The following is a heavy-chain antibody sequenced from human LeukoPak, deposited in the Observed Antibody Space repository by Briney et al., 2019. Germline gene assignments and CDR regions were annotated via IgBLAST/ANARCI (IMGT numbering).Heavy chain of an antibody. J-gene: IGHJ4*02. D-gene: IGHD3-22*01. CDR2: ISGSGDST. V-gene: IGHV3-23*01. CDR1: GFTFSSHA. CDR3: ANPWEPYYYDSSGYWDDY. Sequence: PGGSLRLSCAASGFTFSSHAMSWFRQAPGKGLERVSAISGSGDSTYYADSVKGRFTISRDNSKNTLYLQMNSLRAEDTAVYYCANPWEPYYYDSSGYWDDYWGQGTLVTVSS.